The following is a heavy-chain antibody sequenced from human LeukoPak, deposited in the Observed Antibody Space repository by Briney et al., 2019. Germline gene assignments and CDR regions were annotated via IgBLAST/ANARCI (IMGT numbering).Heavy chain of an antibody. CDR3: ARGGSYLSAFDI. Sequence: GGSLRLSCAASGFTFSTYSMNWVRQAPGKGLEWVSYISSLSGTINYADSVKGRFSISRDNSKNTLYLQMNSLRAEDTAVYYCARGGSYLSAFDIWGQGTMVTVSS. V-gene: IGHV3-48*01. CDR2: ISSLSGTI. D-gene: IGHD1-26*01. J-gene: IGHJ3*02. CDR1: GFTFSTYS.